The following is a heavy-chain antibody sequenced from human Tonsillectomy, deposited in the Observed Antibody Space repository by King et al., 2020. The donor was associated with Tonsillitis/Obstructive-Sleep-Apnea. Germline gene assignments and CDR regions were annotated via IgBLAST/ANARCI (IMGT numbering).Heavy chain of an antibody. CDR2: IWYDGSNK. D-gene: IGHD6-19*01. V-gene: IGHV3-33*01. CDR3: AREQGIAVAGDDAFDI. CDR1: GFTFSSYG. J-gene: IGHJ3*02. Sequence: VQLVESGGGVVQPGRSLRLSCAASGFTFSSYGMHWVRQAPGKGLEWVAVIWYDGSNKYYADSVKGRFTISRDNSKNTLYLQMNSLRAEDTAVYYCAREQGIAVAGDDAFDIWGQGTMVTVSS.